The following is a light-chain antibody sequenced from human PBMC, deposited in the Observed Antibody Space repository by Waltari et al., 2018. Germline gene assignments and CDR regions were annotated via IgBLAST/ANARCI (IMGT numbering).Light chain of an antibody. CDR2: RND. CDR1: NSNIGPNY. V-gene: IGLV1-47*01. Sequence: QSVLTQPPSASGTPGQTVTISCSGSNSNIGPNYVYWYQQLPGTAPKFLIYRNDQRASGVPDLFSGSKSGTSASLAISGRRSEDEADYYCATWDDDVSGPSVVFGGGTKLTVL. J-gene: IGLJ2*01. CDR3: ATWDDDVSGPSVV.